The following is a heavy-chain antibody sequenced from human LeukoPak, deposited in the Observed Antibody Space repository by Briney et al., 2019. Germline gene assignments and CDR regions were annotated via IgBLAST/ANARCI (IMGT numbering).Heavy chain of an antibody. V-gene: IGHV3-23*01. D-gene: IGHD5-12*01. J-gene: IGHJ4*02. CDR3: AKGEVRGYDLSPIDY. CDR2: ISGSGGST. Sequence: PGGSLRLSCAASGFTFSSYAMSWVRQAPGKGLEWVSAISGSGGSTYYADSVKGRFAISRDNSKNTLYLQMNSLRAEDTAVYYCAKGEVRGYDLSPIDYWAREPWSPSPQ. CDR1: GFTFSSYA.